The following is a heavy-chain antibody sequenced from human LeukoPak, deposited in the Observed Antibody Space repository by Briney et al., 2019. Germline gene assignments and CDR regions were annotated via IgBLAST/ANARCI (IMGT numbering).Heavy chain of an antibody. CDR3: TRSLNWIREY. V-gene: IGHV3-23*01. Sequence: GGSLRLSCAASGFTFSNYAMGWVRQAPGKGLEWVSGISGSGASTYYADSVKGRFTISRDNSKNTLYLQMNSLSAEDTAVYYCTRSLNWIREYWGQGTLVTVSS. D-gene: IGHD1-20*01. CDR1: GFTFSNYA. J-gene: IGHJ4*02. CDR2: ISGSGAST.